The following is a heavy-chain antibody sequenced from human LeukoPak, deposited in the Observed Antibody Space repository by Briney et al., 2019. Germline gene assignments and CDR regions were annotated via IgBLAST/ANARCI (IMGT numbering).Heavy chain of an antibody. V-gene: IGHV4-59*01. J-gene: IGHJ2*01. CDR1: GGXISSFY. CDR3: ARDLDYGGSSIWYFDL. D-gene: IGHD4-23*01. Sequence: SETLSLTCTVSGGXISSFYCSWIRQPPGKGLEWIGYIYYRGNTQYNPSLKSRVTISVDTSKNQFSLRLASVTAADTAVYYCARDLDYGGSSIWYFDLWGRGTLVTVSS. CDR2: IYYRGNT.